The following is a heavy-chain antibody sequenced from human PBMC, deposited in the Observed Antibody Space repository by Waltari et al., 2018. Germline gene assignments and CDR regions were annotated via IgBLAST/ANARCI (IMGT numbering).Heavy chain of an antibody. CDR2: INPNSGGT. D-gene: IGHD3-22*01. CDR1: GYTFTGYY. J-gene: IGHJ1*01. Sequence: QVQLVQSGAEVKKPGASVKVSCKASGYTFTGYYMHWVRQAPGPGLEWMGWINPNSGGTNYAQKFQGRVTMTRDTSISTAYMELSRLRSDDTAVYYCARVGGYYDSSGYPVAFDIWGQGTLVTVSS. CDR3: ARVGGYYDSSGYPVAFDI. V-gene: IGHV1-2*02.